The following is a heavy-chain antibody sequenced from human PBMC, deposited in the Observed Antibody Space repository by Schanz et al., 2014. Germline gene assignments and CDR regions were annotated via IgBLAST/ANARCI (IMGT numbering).Heavy chain of an antibody. V-gene: IGHV3-48*01. CDR3: ARDRRNADLDY. D-gene: IGHD1-1*01. Sequence: EVQLVESGGGLVQPGGSLRLSCAASGFTFSSYGMHWVRQAPGKGLEWISYITYNGGTIYYADSVKGRFTISRDNAKNSLYLEMNSLRAEDTALYYCARDRRNADLDYWGQGTLVTVSS. J-gene: IGHJ4*02. CDR2: ITYNGGTI. CDR1: GFTFSSYG.